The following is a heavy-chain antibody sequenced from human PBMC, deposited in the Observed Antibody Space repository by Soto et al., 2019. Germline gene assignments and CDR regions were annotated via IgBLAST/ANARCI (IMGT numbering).Heavy chain of an antibody. J-gene: IGHJ4*02. CDR3: ATYSRLDY. D-gene: IGHD6-13*01. CDR2: IYSGGST. CDR1: GFTVSNNY. Sequence: EVQLVETGGGLIQPGGSLRLSCAASGFTVSNNYMSWVRQAPGKGLEWVSLIYSGGSTYYADSVKGRFPISRDNSKNTLYLQMNSLRAEDTAVYYCATYSRLDYWGQGNLVTGSS. V-gene: IGHV3-53*02.